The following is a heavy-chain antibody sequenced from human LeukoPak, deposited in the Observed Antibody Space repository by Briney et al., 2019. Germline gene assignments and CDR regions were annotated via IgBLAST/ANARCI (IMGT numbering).Heavy chain of an antibody. Sequence: GESLKISCKASGYNCTNYWIGWVRQMPGKGLEWIGIISPGDSDNRYSPSFQGQVTISADKSICTAYLQWSSLKASDTAMYYCARRGDSYGRFDYWGQGTLVTVSS. J-gene: IGHJ4*02. D-gene: IGHD5-18*01. CDR3: ARRGDSYGRFDY. V-gene: IGHV5-51*01. CDR2: ISPGDSDN. CDR1: GYNCTNYW.